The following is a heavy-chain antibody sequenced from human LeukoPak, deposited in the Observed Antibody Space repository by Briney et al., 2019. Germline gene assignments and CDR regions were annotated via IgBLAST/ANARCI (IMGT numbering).Heavy chain of an antibody. D-gene: IGHD3-22*01. CDR1: GGSISSGRYY. Sequence: PSESLCLTCAVSGGSISSGRYYWGWVRQPAGKGLEWIVRVYTSGSTNYNPSLKSRVTMSVDTSKNQFSLKISSVTAADTAVYYCARDRYYYDSSGDAFDIWGEGTMVTVSS. V-gene: IGHV4-61*02. J-gene: IGHJ3*02. CDR2: VYTSGST. CDR3: ARDRYYYDSSGDAFDI.